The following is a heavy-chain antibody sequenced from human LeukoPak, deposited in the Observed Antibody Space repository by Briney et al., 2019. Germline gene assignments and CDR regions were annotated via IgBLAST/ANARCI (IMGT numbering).Heavy chain of an antibody. J-gene: IGHJ4*02. CDR3: AKDIQRGFDYTNSLDY. CDR1: GFIFSDYG. V-gene: IGHV3-33*06. Sequence: PGKSLRLSCAASGFIFSDYGMQWVRQAPGKGLEWVAVIWSDATNQYYADSVRGRFAISRDDSTSMVYLQMNSLRAEDTAVYFCAKDIQRGFDYTNSLDYWGQGTLVTVSS. CDR2: IWSDATNQ. D-gene: IGHD4-11*01.